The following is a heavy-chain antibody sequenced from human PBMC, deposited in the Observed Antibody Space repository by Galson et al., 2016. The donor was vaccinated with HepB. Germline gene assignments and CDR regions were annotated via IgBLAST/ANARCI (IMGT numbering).Heavy chain of an antibody. D-gene: IGHD3-22*01. V-gene: IGHV3-21*01. Sequence: SLRLSCAASGFTFSSYSMKWVSSISSNSYIYYADSVKGRFTISRDNAKNSLYLQMNSLRAEDTAVYYCARDGYYDSSGYYYDDYYYGMDVWGQGTTVTVSS. CDR2: ISSNSYI. CDR3: ARDGYYDSSGYYYDDYYYGMDV. CDR1: GFTFSSYS. J-gene: IGHJ6*02.